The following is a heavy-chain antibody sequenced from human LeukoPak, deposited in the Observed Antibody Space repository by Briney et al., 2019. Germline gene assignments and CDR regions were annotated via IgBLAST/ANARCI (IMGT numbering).Heavy chain of an antibody. D-gene: IGHD3-3*01. CDR1: GGSLASPTYY. CDR2: LYSSGSA. Sequence: SETLSLTCTVSGGSLASPTYYQWSWIRQPPGRGLELIGSLYSSGSAKFNPSLTSRVTMSLDTSQNQFSLKLSSVTAEDSAMYHCARFKSGGFYYFDSWGQGILVIVSS. CDR3: ARFKSGGFYYFDS. J-gene: IGHJ4*02. V-gene: IGHV4-61*01.